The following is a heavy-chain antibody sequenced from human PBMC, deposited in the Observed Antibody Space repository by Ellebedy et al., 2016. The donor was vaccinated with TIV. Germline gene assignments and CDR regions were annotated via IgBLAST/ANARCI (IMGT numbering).Heavy chain of an antibody. CDR1: GGSISTYY. CDR3: ARRNTDLVTVEEYYYYMDV. J-gene: IGHJ6*03. Sequence: SETLSLTCIVSGGSISTYYWNWIRQPPGKGLEWIGYIYYSESTNYNPSLKSRVTISLETSKNHFSLKLTSVTAADTAVYYCARRNTDLVTVEEYYYYMDVWGKGTTVTVSS. V-gene: IGHV4-59*08. D-gene: IGHD2/OR15-2a*01. CDR2: IYYSEST.